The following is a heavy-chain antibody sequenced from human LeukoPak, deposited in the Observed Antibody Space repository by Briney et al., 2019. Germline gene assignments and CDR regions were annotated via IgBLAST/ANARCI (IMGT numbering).Heavy chain of an antibody. Sequence: SETLSLTCTVSGGSISTYYWSWIRQPPGKGLEWIGYVYYSGSTNYNPSLMGRVTISVDTSENQFSLKLSSVTAADTVMYYCARSELLWFGKVNSGFDFWGQGTLVTVSS. CDR1: GGSISTYY. J-gene: IGHJ4*02. D-gene: IGHD3-10*01. V-gene: IGHV4-59*01. CDR3: ARSELLWFGKVNSGFDF. CDR2: VYYSGST.